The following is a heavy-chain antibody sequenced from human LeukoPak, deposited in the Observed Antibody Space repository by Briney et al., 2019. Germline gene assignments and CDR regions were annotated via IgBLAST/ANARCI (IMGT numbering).Heavy chain of an antibody. Sequence: GGSLRLSCAASGFTFSNAWMSWVRQAPGKGLAWVSSISSSRTYTNYADSVKGRFTISRDNSKNTLYLQMNSLRAEDTAVYYCAKPPVYGSGFHHWGQGTLVTVS. CDR2: ISSSRTYT. CDR1: GFTFSNAW. D-gene: IGHD3-10*01. CDR3: AKPPVYGSGFHH. V-gene: IGHV3-11*03. J-gene: IGHJ1*01.